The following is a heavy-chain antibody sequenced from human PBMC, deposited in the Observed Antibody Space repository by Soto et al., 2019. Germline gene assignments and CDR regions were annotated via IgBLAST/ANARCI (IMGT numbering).Heavy chain of an antibody. CDR3: ARDLWVEPELYYYGMDV. CDR2: LFYSGTT. D-gene: IGHD1-1*01. CDR1: GDSISSADYY. J-gene: IGHJ6*02. Sequence: QVQLQESGPGLVRPSQTLSLTCTVSGDSISSADYYWSWIRQTPGKGLEWIGHLFYSGTTYYNPSLTSRLTISVDTSQNHFSLRLTSVTAADTAVYYCARDLWVEPELYYYGMDVWGQGTTVTVSS. V-gene: IGHV4-30-4*01.